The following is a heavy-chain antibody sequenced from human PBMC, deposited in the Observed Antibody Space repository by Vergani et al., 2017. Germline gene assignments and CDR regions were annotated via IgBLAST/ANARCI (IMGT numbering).Heavy chain of an antibody. CDR1: GATFRSNT. CDR2: IIPVLGKT. CDR3: ARDPRGYCGDPEDYYYGMDV. V-gene: IGHV1-69*08. J-gene: IGHJ6*02. D-gene: IGHD2-21*01. Sequence: QLLHSGAEVKKPGSSVKVSCKASGATFRSNTISWVRQVPGQGLEWMGRIIPVLGKTKYAQDFQGRLTITADTSPITASMELTRLRSQDTAVYYCARDPRGYCGDPEDYYYGMDVWGQGTTVTVSS.